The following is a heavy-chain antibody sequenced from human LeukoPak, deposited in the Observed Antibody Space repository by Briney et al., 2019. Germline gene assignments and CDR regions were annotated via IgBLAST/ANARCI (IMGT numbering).Heavy chain of an antibody. V-gene: IGHV4-59*01. CDR1: GGSISSYY. CDR3: ARVYILTGYYYYYYMDV. Sequence: SETLSLTCTVSGGSISSYYWSWIRQPPGKGLEWIGYIYYSGSTNYNPSLKSRVTISVDMSKNQFSLKLSSVTAADTAVYYCARVYILTGYYYYYYMDVWGKGTTVTVSS. D-gene: IGHD3-9*01. J-gene: IGHJ6*03. CDR2: IYYSGST.